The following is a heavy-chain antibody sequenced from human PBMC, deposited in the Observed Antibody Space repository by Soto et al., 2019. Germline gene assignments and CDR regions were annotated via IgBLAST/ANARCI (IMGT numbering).Heavy chain of an antibody. V-gene: IGHV2-5*02. J-gene: IGHJ4*02. Sequence: QITLKESGPTLVKPTQTLTLTCTFSGFSLDTSGVAVGWIRQPPGKGLEWLSVIYWDDDKRSSPFLRSRLTITKDTSKNQVVLKMTNMDPADTATYYCAHRHRASGGLFDYWGQGTLVTVSS. CDR1: GFSLDTSGVA. CDR3: AHRHRASGGLFDY. CDR2: IYWDDDK. D-gene: IGHD3-10*01.